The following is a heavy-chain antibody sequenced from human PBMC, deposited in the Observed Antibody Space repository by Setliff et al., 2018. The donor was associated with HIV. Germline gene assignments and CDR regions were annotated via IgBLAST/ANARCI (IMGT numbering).Heavy chain of an antibody. CDR3: ARGRYRSRWYASDHYYIDV. Sequence: SETLSLTCTVSGGSINCTSYYWGWIRQPPGNGLEWIGSIYHTGSTYYNPSLKSRVTISVDTSKNQFSLKLRSVTAADTALYYCARGRYRSRWYASDHYYIDVWGKGTTVTVSS. D-gene: IGHD6-13*01. J-gene: IGHJ6*03. CDR2: IYHTGST. CDR1: GGSINCTSYY. V-gene: IGHV4-39*01.